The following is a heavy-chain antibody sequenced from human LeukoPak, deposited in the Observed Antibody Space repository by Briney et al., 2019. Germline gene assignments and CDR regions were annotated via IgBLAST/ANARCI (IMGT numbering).Heavy chain of an antibody. CDR2: IKQDGSEK. Sequence: GGTLRLSCAASGFTFSSYGMTWVRQAPGKGLEWVANIKQDGSEKYYVDSVKGRFTISRDNAKNSLYPQMNSLRAEDTAVYYCARDRRGVGYRPQYCYYYMDVWGKGTTVTVSS. CDR3: ARDRRGVGYRPQYCYYYMDV. J-gene: IGHJ6*03. CDR1: GFTFSSYG. D-gene: IGHD5-24*01. V-gene: IGHV3-7*01.